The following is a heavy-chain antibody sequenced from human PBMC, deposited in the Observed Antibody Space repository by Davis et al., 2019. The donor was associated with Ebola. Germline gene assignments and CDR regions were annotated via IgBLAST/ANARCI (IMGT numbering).Heavy chain of an antibody. CDR2: INHSGST. J-gene: IGHJ6*02. V-gene: IGHV4-34*01. CDR1: GGSFSGYY. Sequence: SETLSLTCAVYGGSFSGYYWSWIRQPPGKGLEWIGEINHSGSTNYNPSLKSRLTISVDTSKNQFSLKLSSVTAADTAVYYCARAGYGFLGMDVWGQGTTVTVSS. CDR3: ARAGYGFLGMDV. D-gene: IGHD3-10*01.